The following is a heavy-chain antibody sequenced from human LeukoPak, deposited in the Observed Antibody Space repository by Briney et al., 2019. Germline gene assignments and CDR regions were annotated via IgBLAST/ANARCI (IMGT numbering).Heavy chain of an antibody. Sequence: PSETLSLTCAVSGYSISSGYYWGWIRQPPGKGLEWIGSIYHIGSTYYNPSLKSRVTISVDTSKNQFSLKLSSVTAADTAVYYCARETCSGGSCFQFDFWGQGTLVTVSS. D-gene: IGHD2-15*01. J-gene: IGHJ4*02. V-gene: IGHV4-38-2*01. CDR3: ARETCSGGSCFQFDF. CDR2: IYHIGST. CDR1: GYSISSGYY.